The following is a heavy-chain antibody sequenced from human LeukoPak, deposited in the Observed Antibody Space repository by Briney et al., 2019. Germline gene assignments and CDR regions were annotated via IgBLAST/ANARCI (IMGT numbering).Heavy chain of an antibody. CDR3: ARHGDFWYRRFFDS. CDR2: INHSGYT. J-gene: IGHJ4*02. D-gene: IGHD6-13*01. V-gene: IGHV4-38-2*02. CDR1: GYSISSGYY. Sequence: PSETLSLTCTVSGYSISSGYYWGWIRQPPGKGLEWIGEINHSGYTHYNPSLKRRVTISVDTSKNQFSLKLSSVTAADTAVFYCARHGDFWYRRFFDSWGQGTLVTVSS.